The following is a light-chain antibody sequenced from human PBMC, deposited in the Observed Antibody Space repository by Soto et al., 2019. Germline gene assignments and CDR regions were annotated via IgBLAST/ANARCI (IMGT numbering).Light chain of an antibody. V-gene: IGLV1-51*01. Sequence: QSVLTEQPSGSAAAGQKVTISCSGSSSNIGGNSVSWYQQLPVTAPKLLIYDDNKRPSGIPDRFSGSKSGASATLGITGFQTGDEADYYCGSWDSRLSAYVYGTGTKVTVL. CDR3: GSWDSRLSAYV. CDR1: SSNIGGNS. J-gene: IGLJ1*01. CDR2: DDN.